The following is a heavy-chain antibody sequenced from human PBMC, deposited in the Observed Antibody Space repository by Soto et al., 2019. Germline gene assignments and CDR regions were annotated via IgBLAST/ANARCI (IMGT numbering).Heavy chain of an antibody. CDR3: ARELGYCSSTSCYARGYGMDV. J-gene: IGHJ6*02. CDR2: ISSSSSTI. CDR1: GFTFISYS. Sequence: PGGSLRLSCASSGFTFISYSMNWVRQAPGKGLEWVSYISSSSSTIYYADSVKGRFTISRDNAKNSLYLQMNSLRDEDTAVYYCARELGYCSSTSCYARGYGMDVWGQGTTVTVS. D-gene: IGHD2-2*01. V-gene: IGHV3-48*02.